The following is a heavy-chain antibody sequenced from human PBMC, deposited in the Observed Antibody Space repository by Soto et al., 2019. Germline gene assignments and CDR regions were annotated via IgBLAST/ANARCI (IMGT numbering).Heavy chain of an antibody. Sequence: GGSVKVSCQACGCTFTSYGFSWVRQPAGQGREGMGWISDYNGNTNYAQKLQGRVTMTTDTSTSTAYKELRSLRSDDTAVYYGARAGYSSGWTTLSVYYYYGMDVWGQGTLVTVSS. CDR2: ISDYNGNT. CDR3: ARAGYSSGWTTLSVYYYYGMDV. CDR1: GCTFTSYG. V-gene: IGHV1-18*04. D-gene: IGHD6-19*01. J-gene: IGHJ6*02.